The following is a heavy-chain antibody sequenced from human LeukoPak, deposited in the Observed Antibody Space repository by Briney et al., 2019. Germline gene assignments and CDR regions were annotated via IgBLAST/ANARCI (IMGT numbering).Heavy chain of an antibody. CDR2: ISSSSSYI. Sequence: GGSLRLSCAASGFTFSSYSMNWVRQAPGKGLEWVSSISSSSSYIYYADSVKGRFTISRDNAKNSLYLQMNSLRAEDTAVYYCARDQISSSWTTPFDYWGQGTRVTVSS. CDR3: ARDQISSSWTTPFDY. J-gene: IGHJ4*02. D-gene: IGHD6-13*01. V-gene: IGHV3-21*01. CDR1: GFTFSSYS.